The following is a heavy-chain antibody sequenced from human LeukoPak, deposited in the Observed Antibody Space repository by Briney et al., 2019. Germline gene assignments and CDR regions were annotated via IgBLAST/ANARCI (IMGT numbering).Heavy chain of an antibody. CDR3: ARGRGYYYGSGRNHWFDP. CDR1: GYTFTGYY. V-gene: IGHV1-2*02. D-gene: IGHD3-10*01. Sequence: ASVKVSCKASGYTFTGYYMHWVRQALGQGLEWMGWINPNSGGTNYAQKFQGRVTMTRDTSISTAYMELSRLRSDDTAVYYCARGRGYYYGSGRNHWFDPWGQGTLVTVSS. J-gene: IGHJ5*02. CDR2: INPNSGGT.